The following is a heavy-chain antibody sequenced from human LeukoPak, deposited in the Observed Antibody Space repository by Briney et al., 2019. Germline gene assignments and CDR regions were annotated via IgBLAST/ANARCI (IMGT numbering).Heavy chain of an antibody. CDR1: GYTFTGYY. Sequence: ASVKVSCKASGYTFTGYYMHWVRQAPGQGLEWMGWINPNNGDTKYSQKFQGRVTMTRDMSITTTYTELSRLRSDDTAVYYCARDLAASGTDYWGQGTLVTVSP. CDR2: INPNNGDT. CDR3: ARDLAASGTDY. J-gene: IGHJ4*02. V-gene: IGHV1-2*02. D-gene: IGHD6-13*01.